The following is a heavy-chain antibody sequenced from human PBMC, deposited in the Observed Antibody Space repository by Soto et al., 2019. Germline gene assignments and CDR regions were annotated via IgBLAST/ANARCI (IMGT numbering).Heavy chain of an antibody. CDR2: VKRRSDGGTT. CDR1: GFTFSSAW. J-gene: IGHJ4*02. CDR3: TTETHPDF. V-gene: IGHV3-15*07. Sequence: EVQLVESGGGLVKSGGSLRLSCAASGFTFSSAWMNWVRQAPGKGLEWVGRVKRRSDGGTTDYAAPVKGRFSISRDDSKDTVYLQMNSLKSEDTAVYFCTTETHPDFWGQGTLVIVSS.